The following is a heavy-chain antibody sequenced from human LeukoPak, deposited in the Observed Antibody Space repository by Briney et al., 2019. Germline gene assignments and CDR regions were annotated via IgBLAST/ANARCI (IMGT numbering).Heavy chain of an antibody. V-gene: IGHV5-51*01. CDR1: GYSFTSYW. CDR2: IYPGDSDT. J-gene: IGHJ6*02. CDR3: ARSRYYGSGSYYTPLDYGMDV. Sequence: GESLKISCKGSGYSFTSYWIGWVRQMPGKGLEWMGIIYPGDSDTRYSSSFQGQVTISADKSISTAYLQWSSLKASDTAMYYCARSRYYGSGSYYTPLDYGMDVWGQGTTVTVSS. D-gene: IGHD3-10*01.